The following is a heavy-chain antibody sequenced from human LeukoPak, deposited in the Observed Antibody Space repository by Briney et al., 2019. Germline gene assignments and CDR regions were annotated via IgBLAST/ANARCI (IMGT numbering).Heavy chain of an antibody. CDR2: INEDGSQK. J-gene: IGHJ5*02. Sequence: GGSLRLSCAASGITFTNYWMIWVRQAPGKGLEWVANINEDGSQKYYVGSVEGRFTISRDNAKNSVFLQMNSLRAEDTAVYYCASSSYGSSSAWGQGTLVTVSS. V-gene: IGHV3-7*01. CDR1: GITFTNYW. CDR3: ASSSYGSSSA. D-gene: IGHD2-15*01.